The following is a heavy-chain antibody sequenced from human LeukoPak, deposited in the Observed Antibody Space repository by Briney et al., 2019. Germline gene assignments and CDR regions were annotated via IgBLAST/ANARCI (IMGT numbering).Heavy chain of an antibody. V-gene: IGHV1-2*02. CDR2: INPNSGGT. J-gene: IGHJ4*02. D-gene: IGHD2-15*01. Sequence: ASVKVSCKASGFTFSGYYMYWGRQAPGQGLEWMGWINPNSGGTNYAQKFQGRVTMTGDTSISTVYMELSRLRSDDTAVYYCARDGLSMMVEFDYWGQGTLVTVSS. CDR3: ARDGLSMMVEFDY. CDR1: GFTFSGYY.